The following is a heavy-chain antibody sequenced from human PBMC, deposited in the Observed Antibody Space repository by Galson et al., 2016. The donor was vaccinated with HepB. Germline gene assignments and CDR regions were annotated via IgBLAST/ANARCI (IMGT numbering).Heavy chain of an antibody. D-gene: IGHD4-17*01. CDR1: GFTFSPYP. CDR2: ISYDGSSK. CDR3: AREAYGDYDAFDY. Sequence: SLRLSCAASGFTFSPYPMHWVRQAPGKGLEWVAVISYDGSSKYYADSVKGRFTISSDNSQNTLYLQMNSLRAEDTAVYFCAREAYGDYDAFDYWGQGTLVTVSS. J-gene: IGHJ4*02. V-gene: IGHV3-30-3*01.